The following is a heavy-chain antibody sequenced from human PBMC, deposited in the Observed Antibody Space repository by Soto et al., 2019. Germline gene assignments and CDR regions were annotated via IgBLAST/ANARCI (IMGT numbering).Heavy chain of an antibody. CDR3: ALEERYVASVDY. Sequence: VQLVESGGGLVQPGGSLRLSCAASGFTFSKHWMHWVRQAPGKGLVWVARINSDASDTASADSVKGRFTISRGNAKDTLYLQMNSLRIEDTAVYYCALEERYVASVDYWGQGTLVTVSS. V-gene: IGHV3-74*01. CDR2: INSDASDT. CDR1: GFTFSKHW. J-gene: IGHJ4*02. D-gene: IGHD1-1*01.